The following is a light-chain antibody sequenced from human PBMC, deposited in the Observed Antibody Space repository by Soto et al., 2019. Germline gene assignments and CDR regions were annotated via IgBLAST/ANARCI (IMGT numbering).Light chain of an antibody. CDR1: SSNIGAGYD. CDR2: GNS. Sequence: QSVLTQPPSVSGAPGRRVTISCTGSSSNIGAGYDVHWYQQLPRTAPKLLIYGNSNRPSGVPDRFSGSKSGTSASLAITGLQAEDEADYYCQSYDSSLSVYVFGTGTKLTVL. CDR3: QSYDSSLSVYV. J-gene: IGLJ1*01. V-gene: IGLV1-40*01.